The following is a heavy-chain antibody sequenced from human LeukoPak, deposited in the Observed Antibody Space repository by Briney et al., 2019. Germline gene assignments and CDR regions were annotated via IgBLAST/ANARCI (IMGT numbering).Heavy chain of an antibody. CDR2: INHSGST. D-gene: IGHD6-6*01. CDR3: AGGSLVAARHFDY. Sequence: SETLSLTCAVYGRSFSGYYWSWIRQPPGKGLEWIGEINHSGSTNYNPSLKSRVTISVDTSKNQFSLKLSSVTAADTAVYYCAGGSLVAARHFDYWGQGTLVTVSS. CDR1: GRSFSGYY. J-gene: IGHJ4*02. V-gene: IGHV4-34*01.